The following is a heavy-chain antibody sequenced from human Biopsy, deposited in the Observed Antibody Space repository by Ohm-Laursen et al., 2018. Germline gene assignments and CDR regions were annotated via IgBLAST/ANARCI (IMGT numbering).Heavy chain of an antibody. CDR3: ASYSHHYYDFDY. Sequence: TLSLTCTVSGGSISSYYWTWIRQPPGKGLEWIGYISYSGSTKYNPSLKSPVTISVDTSKNQFSLKLSSVTAADTAVYYCASYSHHYYDFDYWGQGTLVTVSS. CDR2: ISYSGST. V-gene: IGHV4-59*01. CDR1: GGSISSYY. D-gene: IGHD3-16*01. J-gene: IGHJ4*02.